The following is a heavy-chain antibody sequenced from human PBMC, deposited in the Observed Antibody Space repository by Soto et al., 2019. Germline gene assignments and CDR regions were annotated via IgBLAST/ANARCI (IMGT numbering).Heavy chain of an antibody. Sequence: RRLSCAASGFTFSSYEMNWVRQAPGKGLEWVSYISSSGSTIYYADSVKGRFTISRDNAKNSLYLQMNSLRAEDTAVYYCASSIAVAGTRWHYYYGMDVWGQGXTVTVYS. D-gene: IGHD6-19*01. CDR2: ISSSGSTI. CDR3: ASSIAVAGTRWHYYYGMDV. V-gene: IGHV3-48*03. CDR1: GFTFSSYE. J-gene: IGHJ6*02.